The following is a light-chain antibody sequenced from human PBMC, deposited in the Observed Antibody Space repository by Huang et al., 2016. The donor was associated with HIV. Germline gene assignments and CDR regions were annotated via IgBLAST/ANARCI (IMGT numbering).Light chain of an antibody. V-gene: IGKV1-39*01. CDR2: AAS. CDR3: QQSYSSCWT. CDR1: QSISSY. Sequence: DIQMTQSPSSLSASVGDRVTITCRTSQSISSYLNWYQQKPGKAPNLLIYAASNLQSGVPSRFSGSGSGTDFTLTISSLQPEDFATYYCQQSYSSCWTFGQGTKVEIK. J-gene: IGKJ1*01.